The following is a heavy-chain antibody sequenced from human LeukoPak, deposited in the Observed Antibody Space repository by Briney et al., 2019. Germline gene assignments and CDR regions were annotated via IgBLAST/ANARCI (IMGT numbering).Heavy chain of an antibody. J-gene: IGHJ3*02. CDR1: GYTFTNYG. CDR2: ISAYNGNT. Sequence: GASVMVSCKASGYTFTNYGISWVRQAPGQGLEWMGWISAYNGNTNCAQKLQVRISMTTDTSTSTAYMELRSLRSDDTAVYYCARGCSGGRCYSVDAFDIWGQGTVVTVSS. CDR3: ARGCSGGRCYSVDAFDI. D-gene: IGHD2-15*01. V-gene: IGHV1-18*01.